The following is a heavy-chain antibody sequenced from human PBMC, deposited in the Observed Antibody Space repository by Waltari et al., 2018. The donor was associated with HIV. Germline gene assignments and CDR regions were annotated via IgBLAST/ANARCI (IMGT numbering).Heavy chain of an antibody. D-gene: IGHD3-3*01. J-gene: IGHJ5*02. CDR2: ISSSSSTI. V-gene: IGHV3-48*04. CDR1: GFTFSSYS. Sequence: EVQLVESGGGLVQPGGSLSLSCAASGFTFSSYSMTWVRQPPGKGLEWVSYISSSSSTIYYADSVKGRFTISRDNAKNSLYLQMNSLRAEDTAVYYCAKSVTIFGALNWFDPWGQGTLVTVSS. CDR3: AKSVTIFGALNWFDP.